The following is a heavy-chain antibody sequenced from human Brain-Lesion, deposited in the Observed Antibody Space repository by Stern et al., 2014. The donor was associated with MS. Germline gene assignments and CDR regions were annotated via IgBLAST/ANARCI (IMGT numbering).Heavy chain of an antibody. CDR1: GGSISSGGYY. V-gene: IGHV4-61*02. Sequence: VQLVESGPGLVKPSQTLSLSCTVSGGSISSGGYYWSWIRQPAGKGLEWIGRIFNSGSTSYNPSLKSRGTISIDNSQKQLSRRLNSMTAADTAVYYCARGRVVPGFQYYATDVWGQGTTVIVSS. CDR3: ARGRVVPGFQYYATDV. D-gene: IGHD2-2*01. CDR2: IFNSGST. J-gene: IGHJ6*02.